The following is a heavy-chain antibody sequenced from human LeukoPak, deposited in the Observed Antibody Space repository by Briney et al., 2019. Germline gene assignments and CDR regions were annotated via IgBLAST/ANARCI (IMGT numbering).Heavy chain of an antibody. D-gene: IGHD2-2*01. CDR2: ISDDSNYI. V-gene: IGHV3-21*01. J-gene: IGHJ4*02. CDR3: ANHLACGSTSCPSFDY. Sequence: GGSLRLSCAASGFTFSDYSMNWVRQAPGKGLEWVSSISDDSNYIYYADSVKGRFTISRDNAKNSLYLQMNSLRAEDTAVYYCANHLACGSTSCPSFDYWGQGTLVTVSS. CDR1: GFTFSDYS.